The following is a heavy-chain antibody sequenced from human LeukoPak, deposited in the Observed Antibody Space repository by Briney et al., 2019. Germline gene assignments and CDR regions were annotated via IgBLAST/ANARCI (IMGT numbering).Heavy chain of an antibody. CDR2: INHSGNT. D-gene: IGHD6-6*01. CDR3: ARGPARGSSSSLDY. V-gene: IGHV4-34*01. Sequence: KPSETLSLTCAVNVGPFSGYYWSWVRQPPGKGLEWIGEINHSGNTNYNPSLTSRVTISVDSSNSHFSLRLTSVTAADTAVYYCARGPARGSSSSLDYWGQGTLVTVSS. CDR1: VGPFSGYY. J-gene: IGHJ4*02.